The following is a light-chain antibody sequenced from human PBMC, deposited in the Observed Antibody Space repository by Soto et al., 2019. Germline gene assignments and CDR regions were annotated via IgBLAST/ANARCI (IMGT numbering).Light chain of an antibody. CDR2: GAS. CDR3: QQYGISPYT. J-gene: IGKJ2*01. CDR1: QSVSSSY. Sequence: EIVLTQSPGTLSFSPGERATLSCRASQSVSSSYLAWYQQKPGQAPRLLIYGASSRATGIPDRFSGSGSGPDFPLTVSRLEPEDFAVYYCQQYGISPYTFGQGTKLEIK. V-gene: IGKV3-20*01.